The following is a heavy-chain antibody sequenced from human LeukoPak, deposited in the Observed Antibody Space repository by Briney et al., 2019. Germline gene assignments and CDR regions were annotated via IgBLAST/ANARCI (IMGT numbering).Heavy chain of an antibody. Sequence: ASVKVSCKASGYTFTSYYMHWVRQAPGQGLKWMGIINPSGGSTSYAQKFQGRVTMTRDTSTSTVYMELSSLRSEDTAVYYCARDMRRITMIDDAFDIWGQGTMVTVSS. CDR2: INPSGGST. J-gene: IGHJ3*02. D-gene: IGHD3-22*01. V-gene: IGHV1-46*01. CDR3: ARDMRRITMIDDAFDI. CDR1: GYTFTSYY.